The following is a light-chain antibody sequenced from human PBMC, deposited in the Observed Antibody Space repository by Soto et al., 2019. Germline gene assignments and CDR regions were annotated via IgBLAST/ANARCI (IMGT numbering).Light chain of an antibody. CDR2: DVN. V-gene: IGLV2-14*01. Sequence: QSVLTQPASVSGSPGQSITLSGTGTSSDIGGYDYVSWYQRHPGKAPKLIIYDVNNRPSGVSNRFSGSKSGNTASLTISGLQAEDEADYYCTSYASGSSHVVFGGGTKLTVL. CDR1: SSDIGGYDY. J-gene: IGLJ2*01. CDR3: TSYASGSSHVV.